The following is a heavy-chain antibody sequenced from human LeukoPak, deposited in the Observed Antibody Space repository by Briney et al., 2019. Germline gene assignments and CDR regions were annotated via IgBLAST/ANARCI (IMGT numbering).Heavy chain of an antibody. CDR2: IIPIFGTA. CDR1: GGTFSSYA. J-gene: IGHJ6*03. CDR3: ARVVVVPRRGYYYMDV. V-gene: IGHV1-69*05. D-gene: IGHD2-2*01. Sequence: ASVKVSCKASGGTFSSYAISWVRQAPGQGLEWMGGIIPIFGTANYAQKFQGRVTITTDESTSTAYMELSSLRSEDTAVYYCARVVVVPRRGYYYMDVWGKGTTVTVSS.